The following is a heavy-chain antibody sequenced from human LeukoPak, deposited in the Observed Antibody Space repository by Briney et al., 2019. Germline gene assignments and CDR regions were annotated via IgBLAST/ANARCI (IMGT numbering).Heavy chain of an antibody. J-gene: IGHJ6*03. CDR1: GGSISSYY. Sequence: SETLSLTCTVSGGSISSYYWSWIRQPPGKGLEWIGYIYYSGSTNYNPSLKSRVTISVDTSKNQFSLKLSSVTAADTAVYYCARAHDFWTPGGFYYYMDVWGKGTTVTVSS. V-gene: IGHV4-59*01. CDR3: ARAHDFWTPGGFYYYMDV. D-gene: IGHD3-3*01. CDR2: IYYSGST.